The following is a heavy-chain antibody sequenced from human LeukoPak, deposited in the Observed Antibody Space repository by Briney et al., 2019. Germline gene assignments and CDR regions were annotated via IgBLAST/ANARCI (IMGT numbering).Heavy chain of an antibody. D-gene: IGHD5-12*01. Sequence: SETLSLTCTVSGGSISSGGYYWSWIRQHPGKGLEWIGYIYYSGSTYCNPSLKSRVTISVDTSKNQFSLKLSSVTAADTAVYYCARDGGATENYFDYWGQGTLVTVSS. V-gene: IGHV4-31*03. CDR3: ARDGGATENYFDY. J-gene: IGHJ4*02. CDR2: IYYSGST. CDR1: GGSISSGGYY.